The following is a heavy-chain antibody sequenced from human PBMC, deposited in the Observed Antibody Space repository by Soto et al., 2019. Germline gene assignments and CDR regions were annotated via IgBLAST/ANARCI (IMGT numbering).Heavy chain of an antibody. V-gene: IGHV3-23*01. CDR1: GFNFNDYA. J-gene: IGHJ6*02. CDR3: ANAQEGDMPFLIVVSYGMDA. Sequence: PGGTLRLSCAASGFNFNDYAMSWVREAPGTGLEWVAVICGYGGFRYYADFVKGRFTVSRDNSKNTVYLQMSNLGSEDTAVYYCANAQEGDMPFLIVVSYGMDAWGRGTMVTVSS. CDR2: ICGYGGFR. D-gene: IGHD1-26*01.